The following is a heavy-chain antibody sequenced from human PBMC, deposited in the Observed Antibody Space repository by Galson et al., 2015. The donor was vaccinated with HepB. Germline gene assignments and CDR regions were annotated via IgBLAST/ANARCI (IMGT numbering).Heavy chain of an antibody. Sequence: CKASGYTFNNYGLNWVRQAPGQGLEWMGWINTNTGNPTYAQGFTGRFVFSLDTSVSTAYLQISSLKAEDTAVYYCARAEGSGYYYVGYWGQGTLVTVSS. D-gene: IGHD3-22*01. CDR2: INTNTGNP. J-gene: IGHJ4*02. CDR3: ARAEGSGYYYVGY. CDR1: GYTFNNYG. V-gene: IGHV7-4-1*02.